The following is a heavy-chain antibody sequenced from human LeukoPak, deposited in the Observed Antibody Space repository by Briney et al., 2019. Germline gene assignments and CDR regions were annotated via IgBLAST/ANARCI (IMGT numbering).Heavy chain of an antibody. D-gene: IGHD6-13*01. CDR1: GGSISSYY. V-gene: IGHV4-59*12. J-gene: IGHJ5*02. Sequence: SETLSLTCTVSGGSISSYYWSWIRQPPGKGLEWIGYIYYSGSTNYNPSLKSRVTISVDTSKNQFSLKLSSVTAADTAVYYCATTAAAGTRLAWFDPWGQGTLVTVSS. CDR2: IYYSGST. CDR3: ATTAAAGTRLAWFDP.